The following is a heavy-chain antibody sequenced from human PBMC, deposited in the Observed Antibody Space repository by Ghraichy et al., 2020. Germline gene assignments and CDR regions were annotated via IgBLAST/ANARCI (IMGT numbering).Heavy chain of an antibody. Sequence: GGSLRLSCAASGFTFSSYEMNWVRQAPGKGLEWVSYITSSGSTIYYADSVKGRFTISRDNAKNSLYLQMNSLRAEDTAVYYCAGDGRRFVGAFDIWGQGTMVTVSS. CDR1: GFTFSSYE. CDR3: AGDGRRFVGAFDI. V-gene: IGHV3-48*03. J-gene: IGHJ3*02. CDR2: ITSSGSTI. D-gene: IGHD3-16*01.